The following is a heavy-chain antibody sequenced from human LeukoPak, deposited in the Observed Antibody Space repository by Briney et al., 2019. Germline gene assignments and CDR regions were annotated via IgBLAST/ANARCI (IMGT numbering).Heavy chain of an antibody. Sequence: NPSETLSLTCAVYGGSFRGYYWSWIRQPPGKGLEWIGEINHSGSTNYNPSLKSRVTICVDTSKNQFSLKLSSVTAAATAVYYCARGTTFYSSSSSPGGYYYYGMDVWGQGTTVTVSS. CDR2: INHSGST. CDR3: ARGTTFYSSSSSPGGYYYYGMDV. CDR1: GGSFRGYY. J-gene: IGHJ6*02. D-gene: IGHD6-6*01. V-gene: IGHV4-34*01.